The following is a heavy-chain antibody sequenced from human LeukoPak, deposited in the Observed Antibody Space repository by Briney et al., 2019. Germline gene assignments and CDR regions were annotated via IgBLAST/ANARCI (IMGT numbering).Heavy chain of an antibody. CDR3: AKVTTGYMDV. J-gene: IGHJ6*03. Sequence: PGGSLRLSCADSGLTFRSCAMHWLRPAPGKGLDWVGVISYDGSNKYYADSVKGRFTISRDNSKNTLYLQMNSLRAEDTAVYYCAKVTTGYMDVWGKGTTVTVSS. D-gene: IGHD4-11*01. CDR1: GLTFRSCA. V-gene: IGHV3-30-3*01. CDR2: ISYDGSNK.